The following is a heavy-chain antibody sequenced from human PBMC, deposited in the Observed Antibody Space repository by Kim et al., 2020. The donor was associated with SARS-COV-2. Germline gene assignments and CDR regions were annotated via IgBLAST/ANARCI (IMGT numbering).Heavy chain of an antibody. Sequence: GGSLRLSCAASGFTFSSYGMHWVRQAQGKGLEWVSVISYDGSNKYYADSVMSRFTISRDNAKNTLYLLMNSLRAEDTAVYYCATESGSGSYYAWTYYYYGMDVWGQGTTVTVSS. J-gene: IGHJ6*02. CDR3: ATESGSGSYYAWTYYYYGMDV. V-gene: IGHV3-30*03. CDR1: GFTFSSYG. D-gene: IGHD3-10*01. CDR2: ISYDGSNK.